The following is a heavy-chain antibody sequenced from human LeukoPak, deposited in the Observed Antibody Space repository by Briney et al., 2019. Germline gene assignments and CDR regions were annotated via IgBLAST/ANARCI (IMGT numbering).Heavy chain of an antibody. D-gene: IGHD5-12*01. CDR1: GIMFSNYN. J-gene: IGHJ4*02. CDR3: ARAITLDY. Sequence: PGGALRLSCAGSGIMFSNYNMNWGRPAPGEGLEWVSSISSGSDYIYYTDSVKGRFTISRDNAKNSLYLHMNSLRAEDTAVYYCARAITLDYWGQGTLVTVSS. CDR2: ISSGSDYI. V-gene: IGHV3-21*01.